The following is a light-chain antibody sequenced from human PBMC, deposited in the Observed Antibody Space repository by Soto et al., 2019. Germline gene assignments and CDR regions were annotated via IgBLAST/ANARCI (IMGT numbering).Light chain of an antibody. J-gene: IGKJ2*01. Sequence: EIVLTQSPGTLSLSPGERATLSCRASQSVSSSYLAWYQHKPGQAPRLLIYGASSRATGIPDRFSGSGSGTDFTLTINRPEPEDFAVYYCQQYGTSYTFGQGTKLEIQ. CDR1: QSVSSSY. V-gene: IGKV3-20*01. CDR2: GAS. CDR3: QQYGTSYT.